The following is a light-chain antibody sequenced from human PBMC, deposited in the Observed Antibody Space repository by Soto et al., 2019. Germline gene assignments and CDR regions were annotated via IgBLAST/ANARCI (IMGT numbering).Light chain of an antibody. Sequence: EIVLTQSPGTLSLSPGEAATLSCRASQTIRSTYLAWYQQNPGQAPRLLIYGGSSRATGIPVRFSGSGSGKYFTLTISRLEAEDFAVYDCQCHQYGISPVYAFGQGTKVEIK. J-gene: IGKJ2*01. CDR3: QCHQYGISPVYA. V-gene: IGKV3-20*01. CDR1: QTIRSTY. CDR2: GGS.